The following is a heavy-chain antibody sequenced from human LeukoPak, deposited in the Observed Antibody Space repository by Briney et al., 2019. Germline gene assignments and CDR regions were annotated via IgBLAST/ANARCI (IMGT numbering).Heavy chain of an antibody. Sequence: SETLSLTCNVSGGSISNDYWSWIRQSAGKGLEWIGRIFCTGSTTYNPSFKGRATMSVDTSKNQFSLRLSSVTAADTAVYYCARTTPTPMVNAFDYWGQGTLVTVSS. CDR2: IFCTGST. CDR1: GGSISNDY. D-gene: IGHD4/OR15-4a*01. J-gene: IGHJ4*02. V-gene: IGHV4-4*07. CDR3: ARTTPTPMVNAFDY.